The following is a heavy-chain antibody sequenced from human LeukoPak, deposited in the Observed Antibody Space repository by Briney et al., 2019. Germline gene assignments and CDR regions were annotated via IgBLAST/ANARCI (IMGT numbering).Heavy chain of an antibody. D-gene: IGHD3-22*01. CDR3: ARQITMMGCFDY. V-gene: IGHV4-39*01. Sequence: SETLSLTCTVSGGSISSSSYYWGWIRQPPGKGLEWIGSIYYSGSTYYNPSLKSRVTISVDTSKNQFSLKLSSVTAADTAVYYCARQITMMGCFDYWGQGTLVTVSS. CDR2: IYYSGST. J-gene: IGHJ4*02. CDR1: GGSISSSSYY.